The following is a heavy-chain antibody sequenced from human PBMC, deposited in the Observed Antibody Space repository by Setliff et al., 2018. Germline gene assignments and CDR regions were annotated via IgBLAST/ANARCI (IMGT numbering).Heavy chain of an antibody. CDR1: GFTFSSYS. D-gene: IGHD5-12*01. CDR3: AGCGYGQYYAMDV. V-gene: IGHV3-21*01. J-gene: IGHJ6*02. CDR2: ISSSSSYI. Sequence: GGSLRLSCAASGFTFSSYSMNWVRQAPGKGLEWVSSISSSSSYIYYADSVKGRFTISRDNAKNSLYLQMNSLRAEDTAVYYCAGCGYGQYYAMDVWGQGTTVTVSS.